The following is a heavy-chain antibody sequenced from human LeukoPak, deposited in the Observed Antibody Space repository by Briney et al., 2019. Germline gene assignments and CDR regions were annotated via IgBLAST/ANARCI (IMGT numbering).Heavy chain of an antibody. CDR1: GFTLSTNA. V-gene: IGHV3-23*01. CDR2: ISGDGGTI. Sequence: GGSLRLSCLTSGFTLSTNAMSWVRQAPGKGLEWVSAISGDGGTISYAASVRGRFTISRDNAKNTLFLQMSSLRAGDTALYYCAKELYGNPSGYWGQGTRVTVSS. J-gene: IGHJ4*02. CDR3: AKELYGNPSGY. D-gene: IGHD2-8*01.